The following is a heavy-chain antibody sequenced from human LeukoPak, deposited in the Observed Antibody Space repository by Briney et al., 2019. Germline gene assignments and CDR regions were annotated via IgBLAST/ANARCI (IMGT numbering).Heavy chain of an antibody. Sequence: ASVKVSCKASGDTFTSYYMHWVRQAPGQGLEWMGIINPSGGSTSYAQKFQGRVTMTRDMSTSTVYMELSSLRSEDTAVYYCARDLDPPYGDSQDREFFRYYYYMDVWGKGTTVTISS. CDR3: ARDLDPPYGDSQDREFFRYYYYMDV. CDR2: INPSGGST. V-gene: IGHV1-46*01. J-gene: IGHJ6*03. CDR1: GDTFTSYY. D-gene: IGHD4-17*01.